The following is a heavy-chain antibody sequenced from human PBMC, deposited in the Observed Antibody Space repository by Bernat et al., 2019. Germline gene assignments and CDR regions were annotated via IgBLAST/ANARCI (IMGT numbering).Heavy chain of an antibody. CDR1: GGSISSYY. D-gene: IGHD5-12*01. V-gene: IGHV4-59*08. CDR3: ARSRGLGRWLPHDAFDI. Sequence: QVQLQESGPGLVKPSETLSLTCTVSGGSISSYYWSWIRQPPGKGLEWIGYIYYSGSTNYNPSLKSRVTISVDTSKNQFSLKLSSVTAADTAVYYCARSRGLGRWLPHDAFDIWGQGTMVTVSS. J-gene: IGHJ3*02. CDR2: IYYSGST.